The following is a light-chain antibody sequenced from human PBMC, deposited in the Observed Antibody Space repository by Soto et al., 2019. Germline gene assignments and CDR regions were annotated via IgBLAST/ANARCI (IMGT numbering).Light chain of an antibody. CDR2: GAS. CDR3: QQYNNWPS. CDR1: QSVPRSY. J-gene: IGKJ5*01. V-gene: IGKV3-15*01. Sequence: IVFTQSPNTLSLSPGERPTLSCRAGQSVPRSYLAWYQPKPGEAPRLLIIGASETVTGIPARLSGSGSETEFTLTIRSLQSEDFAVYFCQQYNNWPSFGQGTRLEIK.